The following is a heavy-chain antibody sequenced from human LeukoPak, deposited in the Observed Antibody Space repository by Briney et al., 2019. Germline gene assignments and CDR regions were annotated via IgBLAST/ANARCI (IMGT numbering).Heavy chain of an antibody. CDR2: IYYSGST. V-gene: IGHV4-59*01. CDR3: ARDSGSSVDY. CDR1: GGSISISY. J-gene: IGHJ4*02. Sequence: SETLSLTCTVPGGSISISYWSWIRQPPGKGLEWIGYIYYSGSTNYNPSLKSRVTISVDTSKNQFSLKLSSVTAADTAVYYCARDSGSSVDYWGQGTLVTVSS. D-gene: IGHD5-12*01.